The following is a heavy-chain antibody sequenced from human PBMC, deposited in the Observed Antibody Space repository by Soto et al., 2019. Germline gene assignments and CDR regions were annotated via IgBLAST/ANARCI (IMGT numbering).Heavy chain of an antibody. J-gene: IGHJ6*02. D-gene: IGHD3-22*01. CDR2: ISGSGGST. V-gene: IGHV3-23*01. CDR3: ARDFDSDSSGYYYYYYGMDV. CDR1: GFTFSSYG. Sequence: GGSLRLSCAASGFTFSSYGMGWVRQAPGKELEWVSAISGSGGSTYYADSVKGRFTISRDNSKNTLYLQMNSLRAEDTAVYYCARDFDSDSSGYYYYYYGMDVWGQGTTVTVSS.